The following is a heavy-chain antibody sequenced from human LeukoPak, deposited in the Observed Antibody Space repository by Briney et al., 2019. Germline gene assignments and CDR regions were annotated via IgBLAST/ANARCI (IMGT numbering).Heavy chain of an antibody. CDR3: ALAPNSNWFDF. CDR1: GDSISNFY. D-gene: IGHD2-8*01. Sequence: SETLSLTCSVSGDSISNFYWNWIRQSPEKGLEWIGNIHYSGSSIYNPSLKSRGTISIDTPRKQLFLKLNSVTAADTAVYYCALAPNSNWFDFWGQGTLVTVSS. J-gene: IGHJ4*02. CDR2: IHYSGSS. V-gene: IGHV4-59*08.